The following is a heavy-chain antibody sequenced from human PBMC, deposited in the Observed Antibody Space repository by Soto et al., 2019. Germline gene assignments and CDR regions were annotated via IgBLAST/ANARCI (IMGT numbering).Heavy chain of an antibody. V-gene: IGHV4-39*01. CDR1: GGSISSSSYY. CDR2: IYYSGST. J-gene: IGHJ5*02. D-gene: IGHD3-9*01. Sequence: SETLSLTCTVSGGSISSSSYYWGWIRQPPGKGLEWIGSIYYSGSTYYNPSLKSRVTISVDTSKNQFSLKLSSVTAADTAVYYCARLNLAYYDILTGGYNWFDPWGQGTLVTVSS. CDR3: ARLNLAYYDILTGGYNWFDP.